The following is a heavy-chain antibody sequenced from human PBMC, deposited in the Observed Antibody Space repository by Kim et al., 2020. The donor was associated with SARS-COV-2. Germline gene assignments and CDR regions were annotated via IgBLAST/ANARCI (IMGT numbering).Heavy chain of an antibody. J-gene: IGHJ6*02. CDR1: GFTFSSNY. CDR2: IYSGGST. CDR3: ASATNMVRGYYYYYGMDV. D-gene: IGHD3-10*01. V-gene: IGHV3-53*04. Sequence: GGSLRLSCAASGFTFSSNYMSWVRQAPGKGLEWVSVIYSGGSTYYADSVKGRFTISRHNSKNTLYLQMNSLRAEDTAVYYCASATNMVRGYYYYYGMDVWGQGATVTVSS.